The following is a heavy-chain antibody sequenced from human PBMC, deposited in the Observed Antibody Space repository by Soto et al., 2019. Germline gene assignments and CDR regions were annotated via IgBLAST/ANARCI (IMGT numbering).Heavy chain of an antibody. V-gene: IGHV3-23*01. Sequence: PGGSLRLSCAVSGFTFTSYAMTWVRQAPGKGLEWVSAISGSGGSEFYADSVKGRFTISRDNSKNTPYLQMKSLRAEDTALYYCAKGDTTMITDYYAMDVWGQGTTVTVSS. CDR3: AKGDTTMITDYYAMDV. D-gene: IGHD5-18*01. CDR2: ISGSGGSE. J-gene: IGHJ6*02. CDR1: GFTFTSYA.